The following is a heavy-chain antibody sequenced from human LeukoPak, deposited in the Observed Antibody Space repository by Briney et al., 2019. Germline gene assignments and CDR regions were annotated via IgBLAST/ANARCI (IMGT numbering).Heavy chain of an antibody. J-gene: IGHJ5*02. CDR3: AREGHSSSWFWFDP. CDR2: INHSGST. Sequence: SETLSLTCAVYGGSFSGYYWSWIRQPPGKGLEWIGEINHSGSTNYNPSLKSRVTISVDTSKNQFSLKLSSVTAADTAVYYCAREGHSSSWFWFDPWGQGTLVTVSS. D-gene: IGHD6-13*01. CDR1: GGSFSGYY. V-gene: IGHV4-34*01.